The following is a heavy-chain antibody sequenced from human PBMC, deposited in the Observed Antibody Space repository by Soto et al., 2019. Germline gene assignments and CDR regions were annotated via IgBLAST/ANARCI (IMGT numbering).Heavy chain of an antibody. CDR2: INPNSGGT. J-gene: IGHJ4*02. V-gene: IGHV1-2*04. D-gene: IGHD6-13*01. Sequence: QVQLVQSGAEVKKPGASVKVSCKASGYTFTGYYMHWVRQAPGQGLEWMGWINPNSGGTNYAQKFQGWVTMTRDTSISTAYMELSRLRSDDTAVHYCARDNGGTGYSSSSNTFDYWGQGTLVTVSS. CDR3: ARDNGGTGYSSSSNTFDY. CDR1: GYTFTGYY.